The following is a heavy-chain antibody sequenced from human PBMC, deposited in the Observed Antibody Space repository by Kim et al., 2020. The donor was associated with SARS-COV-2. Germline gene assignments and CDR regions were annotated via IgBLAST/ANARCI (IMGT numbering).Heavy chain of an antibody. CDR3: AKGSGSYFPHTDY. CDR2: ISWNSGSI. Sequence: GGSLRLSCAASGFTFGDYAMHWVRQAPGKGLEWVSGISWNSGSIGYADSVKGRFTISRDNAKNSLYLQMNSLRAEDTALYYCAKGSGSYFPHTDYWGQGTLVTVSS. V-gene: IGHV3-9*01. J-gene: IGHJ4*02. CDR1: GFTFGDYA. D-gene: IGHD1-26*01.